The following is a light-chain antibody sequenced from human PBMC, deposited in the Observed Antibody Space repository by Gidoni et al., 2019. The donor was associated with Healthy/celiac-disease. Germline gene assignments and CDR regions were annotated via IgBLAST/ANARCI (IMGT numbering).Light chain of an antibody. J-gene: IGKJ4*01. V-gene: IGKV3-11*01. CDR2: DAS. CDR3: QQRSNWPPMLT. CDR1: QSVSSY. Sequence: IVFTPSPATLSLSPGERATLSCRASQSVSSYLAWYQQKPGQAPRLLIYDASNRATGIPARFSGSGSGTDFTLTISSLEPEDFAVYYCQQRSNWPPMLTFGGGTKVEIK.